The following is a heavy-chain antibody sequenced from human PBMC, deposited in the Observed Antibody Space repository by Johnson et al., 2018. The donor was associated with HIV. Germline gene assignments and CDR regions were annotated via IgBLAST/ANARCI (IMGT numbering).Heavy chain of an antibody. CDR3: AKDQWSSSWTNDAFDF. Sequence: VQLVESGGGLVKPGGSLRLSCAASGFIFSNAWMSWVRQAPGKGLEWVGRIKSKTDGGTTDYAAPVKGRFTISRDDSKYTLYLQMNSLRAEDTAVYYCAKDQWSSSWTNDAFDFWGQGTMVTVSS. CDR1: GFIFSNAW. V-gene: IGHV3-15*01. J-gene: IGHJ3*01. D-gene: IGHD6-13*01. CDR2: IKSKTDGGTT.